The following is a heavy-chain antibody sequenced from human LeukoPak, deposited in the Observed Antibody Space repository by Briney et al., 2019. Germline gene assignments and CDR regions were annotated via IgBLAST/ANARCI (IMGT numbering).Heavy chain of an antibody. V-gene: IGHV4-34*01. CDR1: GGGFSCYY. D-gene: IGHD3-3*01. Sequence: SETLALTCAVYGGGFSCYYWSWIRQPPGKGLEWIGEINHSGSTNYNPSLKSRVTISVDTSKNQFSLKLSSVTAADTAVYYCARVPSGDFWSGYWFDYWGQGTLVTVSS. CDR2: INHSGST. J-gene: IGHJ4*02. CDR3: ARVPSGDFWSGYWFDY.